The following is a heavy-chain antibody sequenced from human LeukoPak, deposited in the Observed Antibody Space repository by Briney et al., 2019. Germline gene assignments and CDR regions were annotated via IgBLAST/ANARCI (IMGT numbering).Heavy chain of an antibody. D-gene: IGHD2-21*01. J-gene: IGHJ4*02. Sequence: PGGSLRLSCAASGFAVSSNYMTWVRQAPGKGLEWVSVIYNGDRTYYADSVKGRFTISRDNSKNTLYLQMNSLRAEDTALYYCARGRDGGYVDYWGQGTLVTVSS. CDR3: ARGRDGGYVDY. CDR1: GFAVSSNY. V-gene: IGHV3-66*01. CDR2: IYNGDRT.